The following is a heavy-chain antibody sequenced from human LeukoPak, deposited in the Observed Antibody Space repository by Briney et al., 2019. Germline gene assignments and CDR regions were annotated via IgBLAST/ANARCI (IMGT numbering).Heavy chain of an antibody. J-gene: IGHJ4*02. CDR1: GYTLTELS. V-gene: IGHV1-24*01. CDR2: FDPEDGET. D-gene: IGHD3-3*01. CDR3: ATVGGRRYDFWSGDTFDY. Sequence: ASVKVSCKVSGYTLTELSMHWVRQAPGKGLEWMGGFDPEDGETIYAQKFQGRVTMTEDTSTDTAYMELSSLRSVDTAVYYCATVGGRRYDFWSGDTFDYWGQGTLVTVSS.